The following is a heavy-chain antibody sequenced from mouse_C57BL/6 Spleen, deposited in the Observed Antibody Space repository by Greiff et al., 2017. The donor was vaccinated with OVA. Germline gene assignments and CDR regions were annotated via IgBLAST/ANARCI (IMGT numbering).Heavy chain of an antibody. CDR2: IWSGGST. Sequence: VKLQQSGPGLVQPSQSLSITCTVSGFSLTSYGVHWVRQSPEKGLEWLGVIWSGGSTDYNAAFISRLSISKDNSKSQVFFKMNSLQADDTAIYYCAGNDGYYVGFAYWGQGTLVTVSA. D-gene: IGHD2-3*01. J-gene: IGHJ3*01. V-gene: IGHV2-2*01. CDR3: AGNDGYYVGFAY. CDR1: GFSLTSYG.